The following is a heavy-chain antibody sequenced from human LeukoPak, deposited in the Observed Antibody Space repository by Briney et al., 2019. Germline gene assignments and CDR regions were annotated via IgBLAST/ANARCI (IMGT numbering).Heavy chain of an antibody. CDR2: ISSSGSTI. D-gene: IGHD2-15*01. CDR3: ARGGQSFRYCSGGSCLYAFDI. J-gene: IGHJ3*02. V-gene: IGHV3-11*01. Sequence: GGSLRLSCAASGFTFSDYYMSWIRQAPGKGLEWVSYISSSGSTIYYADSVKGRFTISRDNAKNSLYLQMNSLRAEDTAVYYCARGGQSFRYCSGGSCLYAFDIWGQGTMVTVSS. CDR1: GFTFSDYY.